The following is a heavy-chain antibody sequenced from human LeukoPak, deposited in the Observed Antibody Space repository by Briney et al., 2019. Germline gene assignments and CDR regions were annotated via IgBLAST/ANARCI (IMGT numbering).Heavy chain of an antibody. Sequence: AGGSLRLSCAASGFTFSSYSMNWVRQAPGKGLEWVSSISSSSSYIYYADSVKGRFTISRDNAKNSLYLQMNSLRAEDTAVYYCAKVDYYDSNVYYFPDAFDIWGQGTMVTVSS. D-gene: IGHD3-22*01. CDR3: AKVDYYDSNVYYFPDAFDI. J-gene: IGHJ3*02. V-gene: IGHV3-21*01. CDR2: ISSSSSYI. CDR1: GFTFSSYS.